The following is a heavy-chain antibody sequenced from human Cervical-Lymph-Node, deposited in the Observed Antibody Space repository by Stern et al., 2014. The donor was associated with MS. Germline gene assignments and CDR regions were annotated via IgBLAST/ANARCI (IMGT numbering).Heavy chain of an antibody. J-gene: IGHJ4*02. CDR2: INPSGGST. CDR3: ARDGPGATRDQYYFDY. D-gene: IGHD1-26*01. CDR1: GYTFTSYY. V-gene: IGHV1-46*03. Sequence: VQLEESGAEVKKPGASVKVSCKASGYTFTSYYMHWVRQAPGQGLEWMGIINPSGGSTSYAQKFQGRVTMTRDTSTSTVYMELSSLRSEDTAVYYCARDGPGATRDQYYFDYWGQRTLVTVSS.